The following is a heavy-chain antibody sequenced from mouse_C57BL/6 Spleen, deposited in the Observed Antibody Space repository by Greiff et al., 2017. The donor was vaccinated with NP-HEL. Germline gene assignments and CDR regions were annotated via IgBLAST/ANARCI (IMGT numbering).Heavy chain of an antibody. CDR3: AKTRTDYAMDY. J-gene: IGHJ4*01. Sequence: VPLLPSFSSLFLPFSSLTFSFTSSVSAFRCYFLHLGKQMPGKGQTGSGQIYPRDGGTNYNGKFKGKATLTADKSSSTAYMQLSSLTSEDSAVYFCAKTRTDYAMDYWGQGTSVTVSS. CDR1: VSAFRCYF. V-gene: IGHV1-80*01. CDR2: IYPRDGGT.